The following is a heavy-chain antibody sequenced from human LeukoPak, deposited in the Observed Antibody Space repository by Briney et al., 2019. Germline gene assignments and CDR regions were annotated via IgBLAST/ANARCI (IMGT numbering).Heavy chain of an antibody. V-gene: IGHV1-2*02. D-gene: IGHD1-26*01. CDR2: INPNSGDT. CDR3: ARDPSATALFDY. J-gene: IGHJ4*02. CDR1: GYIFTGYY. Sequence: ASVKVSCKASGYIFTGYYMHWVRQAPGQGLEWMGWINPNSGDTNYAQKFQGRVTMTRDTSISTAYMELSRLRSDDTAVYYCARDPSATALFDYWGQGTLVTVSS.